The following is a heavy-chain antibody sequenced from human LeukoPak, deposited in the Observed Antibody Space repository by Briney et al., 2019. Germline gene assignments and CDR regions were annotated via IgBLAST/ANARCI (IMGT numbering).Heavy chain of an antibody. D-gene: IGHD6-6*01. CDR3: ARDTSIAARRPADY. Sequence: ASVKVSRKASGYTFTSYAMHWVRQAPGQRLEWMGWINAGNGNTKYSQKFQGRVTITRDTSASTAYMELRSLRSDDTAVYYCARDTSIAARRPADYWGQGTLVTVSS. CDR2: INAGNGNT. CDR1: GYTFTSYA. V-gene: IGHV1-3*01. J-gene: IGHJ4*02.